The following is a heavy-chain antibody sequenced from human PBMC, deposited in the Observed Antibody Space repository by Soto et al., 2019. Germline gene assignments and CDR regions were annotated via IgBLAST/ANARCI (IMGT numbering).Heavy chain of an antibody. CDR2: IYHSGRT. Sequence: QVQLQESGPGLVKPSGTLYLTFAVSSGSISTNYWWSWVRQPPGKGLEWIGEIYHSGRTNYNPSLKSRVTISVDKAKNQCSLKLDSVTAADTAVYYCVRGWEVAYQLPFANRFDPSGQGTPVTVSS. V-gene: IGHV4-4*02. J-gene: IGHJ5*02. CDR1: SGSISTNYW. CDR3: VRGWEVAYQLPFANRFDP. D-gene: IGHD2-2*01.